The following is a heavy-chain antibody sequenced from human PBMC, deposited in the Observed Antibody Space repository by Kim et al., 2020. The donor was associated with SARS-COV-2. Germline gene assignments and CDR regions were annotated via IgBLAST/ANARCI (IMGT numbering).Heavy chain of an antibody. V-gene: IGHV3-23*01. J-gene: IGHJ4*02. CDR1: GFTFRNFA. CDR3: AKMQGRQVWQYSLAY. CDR2: IIGDGGGP. D-gene: IGHD3-10*01. Sequence: GGSLRLSCAASGFTFRNFAMSWVRQAPGKGLEWVSSIIGDGGGPHYADSVKGRFTISRDNSKNTLSLQMNSLRAEDTAKYYCAKMQGRQVWQYSLAYWGRGTPVTISS.